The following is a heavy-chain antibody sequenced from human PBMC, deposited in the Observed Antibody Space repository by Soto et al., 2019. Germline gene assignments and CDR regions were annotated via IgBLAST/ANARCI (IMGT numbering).Heavy chain of an antibody. D-gene: IGHD3-10*01. Sequence: EVQLLESGGGLIQPGGSLRLSCAASGFSFSDYAMYWVRQAPGKGLEWVSVISGSDGSTYYADSVRGRFTISRDNSRDTVYLQMISLGAEDTAVYYCAKVIGGSESYWGGSHYYYALDVWGQGTTVTVSS. CDR3: AKVIGGSESYWGGSHYYYALDV. CDR2: ISGSDGST. V-gene: IGHV3-23*01. J-gene: IGHJ6*02. CDR1: GFSFSDYA.